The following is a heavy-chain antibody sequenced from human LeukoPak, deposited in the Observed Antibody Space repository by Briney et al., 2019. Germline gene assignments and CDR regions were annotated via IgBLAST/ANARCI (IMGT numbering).Heavy chain of an antibody. D-gene: IGHD3-16*01. V-gene: IGHV3-48*04. CDR2: ISSSSSTI. Sequence: PGGSLRLSCAASGFSFSTYSMNWVRQAPEKGLEWVSYISSSSSTIYYADSVKGRFTISRDNAKNSLYLQMNSLRAEDTAVYYCAREGSGGGDYFDYWGQGTLVTVSS. J-gene: IGHJ4*02. CDR1: GFSFSTYS. CDR3: AREGSGGGDYFDY.